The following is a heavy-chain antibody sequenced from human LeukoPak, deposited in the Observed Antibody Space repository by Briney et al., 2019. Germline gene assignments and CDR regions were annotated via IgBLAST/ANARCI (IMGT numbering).Heavy chain of an antibody. CDR2: IKSKTNGGTT. CDR3: ATGGIVVVPAAPWAGFDY. J-gene: IGHJ4*02. CDR1: GLTFSDAW. V-gene: IGHV3-15*07. D-gene: IGHD2-2*01. Sequence: GGSLRLSCVVSGLTFSDAWMNWVRQAPGKGLEWVGRIKSKTNGGTTEYAARVKGRFAISRDDSRNKLYLQMNSLKTEDTAVYYCATGGIVVVPAAPWAGFDYWGQGTLVTVSS.